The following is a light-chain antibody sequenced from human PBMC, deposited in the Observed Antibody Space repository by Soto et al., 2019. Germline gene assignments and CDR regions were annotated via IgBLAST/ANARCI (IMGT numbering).Light chain of an antibody. J-gene: IGKJ4*01. CDR1: QRDSSN. CDR3: QQYNDWPLT. V-gene: IGKV3D-15*01. Sequence: EIVMTQAPATLSVSPGARATLSCRASQRDSSNLAWYQQKPCPAPSLLIYDISARATGIPTRFSSSGSGTEYTLTISSLQSEDFAVYYCQQYNDWPLTFGGGTTVDIK. CDR2: DIS.